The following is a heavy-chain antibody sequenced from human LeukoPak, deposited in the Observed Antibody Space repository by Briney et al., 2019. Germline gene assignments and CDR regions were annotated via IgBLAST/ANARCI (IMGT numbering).Heavy chain of an antibody. V-gene: IGHV4-30-2*01. CDR1: GGSISSGGYY. J-gene: IGHJ4*02. Sequence: PSETLSLTCTVSGGSISSGGYYWSWIRQPPGKGLEWIGYIYHSGSTYYNPSLKSRVTISVDRSKNQFSLKLSSVTAADTAVYYCASHAETMGYWGQGTLVTVSS. CDR3: ASHAETMGY. D-gene: IGHD2-8*01. CDR2: IYHSGST.